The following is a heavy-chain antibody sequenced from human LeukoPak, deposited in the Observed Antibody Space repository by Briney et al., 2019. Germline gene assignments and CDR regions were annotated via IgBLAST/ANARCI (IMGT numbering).Heavy chain of an antibody. V-gene: IGHV4-61*02. CDR2: IYTSGST. D-gene: IGHD3-22*01. CDR3: ARLSASYCYDSSGYYYPYYYYMDV. Sequence: PSQTLSLTCTVSGCSISSGSYYRSWIRQPAGKGLEGIGRIYTSGSTNYNPFLKSRVTISVDTSQNQFSLKLSSVTAADTAVYYCARLSASYCYDSSGYYYPYYYYMDVWGKGTTVTVSS. J-gene: IGHJ6*03. CDR1: GCSISSGSYY.